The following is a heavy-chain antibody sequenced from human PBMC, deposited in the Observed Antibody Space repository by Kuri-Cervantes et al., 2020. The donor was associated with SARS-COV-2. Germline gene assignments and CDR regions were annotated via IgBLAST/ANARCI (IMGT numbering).Heavy chain of an antibody. CDR3: ARNDYSNPRYYGMDV. CDR1: GGTFSSYA. Sequence: SVKVSCKASGGTFSSYAISWVRQAPGQGPEWMGRIIPILGIANYAQKFQGRVTITADKSTSTVNMELSSLRSEDTAVYYCARNDYSNPRYYGMDVWGQGTTVTVSS. CDR2: IIPILGIA. D-gene: IGHD4-11*01. J-gene: IGHJ6*02. V-gene: IGHV1-69*04.